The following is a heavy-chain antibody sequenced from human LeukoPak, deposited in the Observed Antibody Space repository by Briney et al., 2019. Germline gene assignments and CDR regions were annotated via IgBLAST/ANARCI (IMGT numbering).Heavy chain of an antibody. V-gene: IGHV3-7*03. D-gene: IGHD6-13*01. Sequence: GGSLRLSCTASGFPFYSYWMTWARQTPGKGLEWVANIRHDGSTKYYVDSVKGRFTISRDNAMNSLYLQMDSLRVEDTAIYYCARSVPYGTTWYGRSDYWGQGTLVTVSS. J-gene: IGHJ4*02. CDR1: GFPFYSYW. CDR3: ARSVPYGTTWYGRSDY. CDR2: IRHDGSTK.